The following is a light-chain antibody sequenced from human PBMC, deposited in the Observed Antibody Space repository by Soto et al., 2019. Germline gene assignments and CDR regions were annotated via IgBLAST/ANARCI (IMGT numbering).Light chain of an antibody. J-gene: IGKJ5*01. V-gene: IGKV3-20*01. Sequence: EIVLTQSPGTLSLSPGERATLSCRASQSVSSSYLAWYQQKPGQAPSLLIYGASRRATGIPDRFSGSGSGTDFTLIISRLEPEDFAVYYCQQYDSSPITFGQGTRLEI. CDR2: GAS. CDR1: QSVSSSY. CDR3: QQYDSSPIT.